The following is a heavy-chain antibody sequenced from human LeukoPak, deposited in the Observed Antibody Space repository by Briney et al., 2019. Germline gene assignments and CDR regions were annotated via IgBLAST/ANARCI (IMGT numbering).Heavy chain of an antibody. CDR2: ISAYNGNT. CDR3: ARRFIGEVDY. CDR1: GYTFTSCG. Sequence: ASVKVSCKASGYTFTSCGISWVRQAPGQGLEWMGWISAYNGNTNYAQKLQGRVTMTTDTSTSTAYVELRSLRSDDTAVYYWARRFIGEVDYWGQGTLVTVSS. J-gene: IGHJ4*02. D-gene: IGHD3-10*01. V-gene: IGHV1-18*01.